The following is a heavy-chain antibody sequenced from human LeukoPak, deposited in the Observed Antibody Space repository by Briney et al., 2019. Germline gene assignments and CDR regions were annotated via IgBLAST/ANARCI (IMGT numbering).Heavy chain of an antibody. Sequence: PGGSLRLSCAASGFTFSDYAMNWVRQAPGKGLEWVSYISSSSSTIYYADSVKGRFTISRDDAKNSLHLQMTSLRDEDTAVYYCARDLISGDYTFDYWGQGTLVTVSS. CDR3: ARDLISGDYTFDY. V-gene: IGHV3-48*02. J-gene: IGHJ4*02. D-gene: IGHD1-26*01. CDR2: ISSSSSTI. CDR1: GFTFSDYA.